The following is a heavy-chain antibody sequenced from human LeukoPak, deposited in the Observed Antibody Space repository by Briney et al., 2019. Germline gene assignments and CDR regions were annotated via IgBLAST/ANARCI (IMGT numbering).Heavy chain of an antibody. Sequence: SETLSLTCTVSGGSISSSSYYWGWIRQPPGKGLEWIGSIYYSGSTYYNPSLKSRVTISVDTSKNQFSLKLNSVTAADTAVYYCARARYSSSWFEMGDEWWREHPYSFDYWGQGTLVTVSS. V-gene: IGHV4-39*07. D-gene: IGHD6-13*01. CDR2: IYYSGST. CDR1: GGSISSSSYY. J-gene: IGHJ4*02. CDR3: ARARYSSSWFEMGDEWWREHPYSFDY.